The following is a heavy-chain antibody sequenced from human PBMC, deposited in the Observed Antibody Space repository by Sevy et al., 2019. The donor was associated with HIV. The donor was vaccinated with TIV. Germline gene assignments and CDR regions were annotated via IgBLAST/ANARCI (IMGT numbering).Heavy chain of an antibody. Sequence: GGSLRLSCAASGSTFRSDIMNWVRQAPGKGLEWVSSISSTSSYIYYADSVKGRFTISRDNAKNSVYLQMNSLRAEDTALYYCVRDGKFYHAFDIWGQGTMVTVSS. V-gene: IGHV3-21*01. J-gene: IGHJ3*02. CDR3: VRDGKFYHAFDI. CDR2: ISSTSSYI. CDR1: GSTFRSDI.